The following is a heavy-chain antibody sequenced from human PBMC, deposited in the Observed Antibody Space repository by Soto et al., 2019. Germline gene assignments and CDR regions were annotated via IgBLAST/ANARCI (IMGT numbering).Heavy chain of an antibody. CDR3: AREYYDRSGYYGGFDY. CDR1: GGSISSGDYY. J-gene: IGHJ4*02. CDR2: IYYSGST. V-gene: IGHV4-30-4*01. Sequence: SETLSLTCTVSGGSISSGDYYWSWIRQPPGKGLEWIGYIYYSGSTYYNPSLKSRVTISVDTSKNQFSLKLSSVTAADTAVYYCAREYYDRSGYYGGFDYCGQGTLVTVYS. D-gene: IGHD3-22*01.